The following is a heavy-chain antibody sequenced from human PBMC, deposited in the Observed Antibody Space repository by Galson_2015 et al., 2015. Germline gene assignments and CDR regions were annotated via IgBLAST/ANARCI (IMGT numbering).Heavy chain of an antibody. CDR3: ASASSGWYQDWCYY. CDR2: ISYDGSNK. J-gene: IGHJ4*02. D-gene: IGHD6-19*01. CDR1: GFTFSSYA. Sequence: SLRLSCAASGFTFSSYAMHWVRQAPGKGLEWVAVISYDGSNKYYADSVKGRFTISRDNSKNTLYLQMNSLRAEDTAVYYCASASSGWYQDWCYYWGQGTLVTVSS. V-gene: IGHV3-30-3*01.